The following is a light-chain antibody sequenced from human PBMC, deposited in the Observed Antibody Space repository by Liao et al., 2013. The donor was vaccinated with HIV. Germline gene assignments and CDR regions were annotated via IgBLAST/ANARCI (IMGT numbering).Light chain of an antibody. CDR2: YDS. CDR3: QVSDSSSDHPWV. J-gene: IGLJ3*02. CDR1: NVGSTS. V-gene: IGLV3-21*04. Sequence: SYVLTQPPSVSVAPGKTAGISCGGNNVGSTSVHWYQQKPGQAPVLVIYYDSDRPSGIPERFSGSNSGNTAALTISRVEAGDEADYYCQVSDSSSDHPWVFGGGTKLTVL.